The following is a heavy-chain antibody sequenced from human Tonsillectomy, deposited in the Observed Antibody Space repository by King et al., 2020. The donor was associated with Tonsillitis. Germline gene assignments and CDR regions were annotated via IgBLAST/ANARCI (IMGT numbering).Heavy chain of an antibody. D-gene: IGHD3-3*01. CDR2: ISSSSSYI. J-gene: IGHJ6*03. Sequence: DVQLVESGGGLVKPGGSLRLSCAASEFTFSSYSMNWVRQAPGKGLEWVSSISSSSSYIYYADSVKGRFTISRDNAKNSLYLQMSSLRAEDTAVYYCAREEHDFWIGLTLYYMDVWGKGTTVTVSS. V-gene: IGHV3-21*01. CDR3: AREEHDFWIGLTLYYMDV. CDR1: EFTFSSYS.